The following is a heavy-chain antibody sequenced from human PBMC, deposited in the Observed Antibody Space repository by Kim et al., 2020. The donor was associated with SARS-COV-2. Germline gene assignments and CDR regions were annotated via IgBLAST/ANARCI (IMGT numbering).Heavy chain of an antibody. CDR2: IYYSGST. CDR3: ARQRITMIVGSRWFDP. J-gene: IGHJ5*02. V-gene: IGHV4-39*01. CDR1: GGSISSSSYY. Sequence: SETLSLTCTVSGGSISSSSYYWGWIRQPPGKGLEWIGSIYYSGSTYYNPSLKSRVTISVDTSKNQFSLKLSSVTAADTAVYYCARQRITMIVGSRWFDPWGEGTLVRVSS. D-gene: IGHD3-22*01.